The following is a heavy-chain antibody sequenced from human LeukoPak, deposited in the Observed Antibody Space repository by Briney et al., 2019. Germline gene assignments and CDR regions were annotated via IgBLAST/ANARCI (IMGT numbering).Heavy chain of an antibody. V-gene: IGHV1-2*06. CDR1: GYTFTGYY. CDR2: INPNSGGT. D-gene: IGHD3-22*01. CDR3: ARDLYYYDSSGYWVYYFDY. Sequence: GASVKVSRKASGYTFTGYYMHWVRQAPGQGLEWMERINPNSGGTNYAQKFQGRVTMTRDTSISTAYMELSRLRSDDTAVYYCARDLYYYDSSGYWVYYFDYWGQGTLVTVSS. J-gene: IGHJ4*02.